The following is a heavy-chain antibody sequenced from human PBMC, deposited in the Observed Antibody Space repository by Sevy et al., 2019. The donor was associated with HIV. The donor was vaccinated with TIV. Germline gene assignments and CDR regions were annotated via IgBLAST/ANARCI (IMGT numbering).Heavy chain of an antibody. CDR2: ISDSSFYI. V-gene: IGHV3-21*01. D-gene: IGHD2-2*01. J-gene: IGHJ6*02. CDR1: GFTFSDYC. CDR3: AKVLHIVVVPAAIDYYYGMDV. Sequence: GGSLRLSCAASGFTFSDYCVNWVRQAPGKGLEWVSSISDSSFYIYYADSVKGRFTISRDNSKNTLYLQMNSLKTEDTAVYFCAKVLHIVVVPAAIDYYYGMDVWGQGTTVTVSS.